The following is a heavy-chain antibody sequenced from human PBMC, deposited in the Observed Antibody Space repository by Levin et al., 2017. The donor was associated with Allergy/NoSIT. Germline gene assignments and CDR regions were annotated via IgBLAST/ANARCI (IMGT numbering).Heavy chain of an antibody. D-gene: IGHD3-22*01. CDR2: ISAYNGNT. V-gene: IGHV1-18*01. Sequence: GESLKISCKASGYTFTSYGISWVRQAPGQGLEWMGWISAYNGNTNYAQKLQGRVTMTTDTSTSTAYMELRSLRSDDTAVYYCARDQTIQGYYYDSSGYYSGDAFDIWGQGTMVTVSS. J-gene: IGHJ3*02. CDR3: ARDQTIQGYYYDSSGYYSGDAFDI. CDR1: GYTFTSYG.